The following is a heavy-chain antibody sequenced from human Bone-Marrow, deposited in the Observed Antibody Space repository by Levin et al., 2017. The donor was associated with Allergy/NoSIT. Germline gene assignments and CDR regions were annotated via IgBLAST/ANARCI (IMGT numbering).Heavy chain of an antibody. J-gene: IGHJ4*02. CDR2: VYDSGTT. CDR3: THGAGWLVDF. Sequence: PGGSLRLSCTVSGGSISSHYWSWFRQPPGKALEWIGYVYDSGTTKYNLSLKSRVTISVGTSKNHFSLRLTSVTAADTAVYYCTHGAGWLVDFWGQGTLVTVSS. D-gene: IGHD6-19*01. CDR1: GGSISSHY. V-gene: IGHV4-59*11.